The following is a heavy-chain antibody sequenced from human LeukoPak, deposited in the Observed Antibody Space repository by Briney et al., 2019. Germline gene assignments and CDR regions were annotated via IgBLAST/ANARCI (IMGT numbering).Heavy chain of an antibody. CDR1: GLTFRTND. Sequence: GGSLRLSCEASGLTFRTNDFHWVRQATGKGLEWVSGVGTAGDIYYADSVKGRFTISRDNSKNTLYLQMNSLRAEDTAVYYCAKCLSETTTTQRYYYYYYGMDVWGQGTTVTVSS. CDR3: AKCLSETTTTQRYYYYYYGMDV. J-gene: IGHJ6*02. D-gene: IGHD4-17*01. V-gene: IGHV3-13*01. CDR2: VGTAGDI.